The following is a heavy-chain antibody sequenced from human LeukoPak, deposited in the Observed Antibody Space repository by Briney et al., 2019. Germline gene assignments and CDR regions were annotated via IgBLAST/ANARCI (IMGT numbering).Heavy chain of an antibody. J-gene: IGHJ4*02. CDR1: GFTFINYA. CDR3: ARDIATAGHLAFDY. CDR2: ISSSGVGT. D-gene: IGHD6-13*01. V-gene: IGHV3-21*01. Sequence: GGSLRLSCVTSGFTFINYAMTWVRQAPGKGLEWVSSISSSGVGTHYADSVKGRFTISRDNAKNSLFLQMNSLRAEDTAVYYCARDIATAGHLAFDYWGQGTLVTVSS.